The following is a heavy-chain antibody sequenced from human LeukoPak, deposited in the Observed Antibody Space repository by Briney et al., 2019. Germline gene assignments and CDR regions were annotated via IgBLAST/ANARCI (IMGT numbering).Heavy chain of an antibody. CDR3: ARAHPGDYSDFQFDY. Sequence: GGTLRLSCAASGFTFSSFSMNWVRQAPGKGLEWVSYISSTSSTIYYADSVKGRFTISRDNAKNSLYLQMNSLRAEDTAVYYCARAHPGDYSDFQFDYWGQGTLVTVSS. D-gene: IGHD4-11*01. CDR1: GFTFSSFS. J-gene: IGHJ4*02. CDR2: ISSTSSTI. V-gene: IGHV3-48*01.